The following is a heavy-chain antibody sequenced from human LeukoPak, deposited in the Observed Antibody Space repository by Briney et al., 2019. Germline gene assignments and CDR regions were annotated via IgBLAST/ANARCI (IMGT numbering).Heavy chain of an antibody. J-gene: IGHJ6*03. V-gene: IGHV3-7*01. D-gene: IGHD4-11*01. CDR3: ARDAFYSNYYLGDYYYYYYMDV. Sequence: GGSLRLSCAASGFTFSSYWMSWVRQAPGKGLEWVANIKQDGSEKYYVDSVKGRFTISRDNAKNSLYLQMNSLRAEDTAVYYCARDAFYSNYYLGDYYYYYYMDVWGKGTTVTVSS. CDR1: GFTFSSYW. CDR2: IKQDGSEK.